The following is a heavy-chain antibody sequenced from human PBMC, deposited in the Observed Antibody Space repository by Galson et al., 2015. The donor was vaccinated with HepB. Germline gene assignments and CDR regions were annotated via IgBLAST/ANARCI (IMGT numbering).Heavy chain of an antibody. Sequence: SLRLSCAASDFTFSSYTMNWVRQAPGKGLEWVSSIHSSGTYIYYADSMKGRFTVSRDNAKNSLFLQLDSLRAEDTAVYYCARGTYSYGFDLWGQGTLVTVSS. D-gene: IGHD5-18*01. CDR1: DFTFSSYT. V-gene: IGHV3-21*01. CDR2: IHSSGTYI. CDR3: ARGTYSYGFDL. J-gene: IGHJ4*02.